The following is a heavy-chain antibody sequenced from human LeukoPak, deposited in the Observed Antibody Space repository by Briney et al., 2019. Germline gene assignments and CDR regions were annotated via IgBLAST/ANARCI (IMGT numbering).Heavy chain of an antibody. CDR3: ARGRIDIVVVIANRQENVLSAFDI. J-gene: IGHJ3*02. CDR1: GGSFSGYY. D-gene: IGHD2-21*01. CDR2: INHSGST. Sequence: SETLSLTCAVYGGSFSGYYWSWIRQPPGKGLEWIGEINHSGSTNYNPSLKSRVPISVDTSKNQLSLKLSSVTAADTAVYYCARGRIDIVVVIANRQENVLSAFDIWGQGTMVTVSS. V-gene: IGHV4-34*01.